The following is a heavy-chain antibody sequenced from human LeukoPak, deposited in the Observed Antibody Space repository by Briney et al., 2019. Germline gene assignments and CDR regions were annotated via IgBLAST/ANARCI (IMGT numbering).Heavy chain of an antibody. V-gene: IGHV1-69*13. D-gene: IGHD6-19*01. CDR2: IIPIFGTA. CDR3: ARDGLGSSGVNVDY. CDR1: GGTFSSYS. Sequence: EASVKVSCKASGGTFSSYSISWVRQAPGQGLEWMGGIIPIFGTANYAQKFQGRVTITADESTSTAYMELSSLRSEDTAVYYCARDGLGSSGVNVDYWRQGPLVTVSS. J-gene: IGHJ4*02.